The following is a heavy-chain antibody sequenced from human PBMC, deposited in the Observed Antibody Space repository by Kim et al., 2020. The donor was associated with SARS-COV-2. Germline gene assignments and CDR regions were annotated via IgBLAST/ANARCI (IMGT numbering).Heavy chain of an antibody. Sequence: KYYVDSVKGRLTISRDNAKNSLYLQMNSLRAEDTAVYYCARDLVTSIFDYWGQGTLVTVSS. J-gene: IGHJ4*02. V-gene: IGHV3-7*01. CDR2: K. CDR3: ARDLVTSIFDY. D-gene: IGHD4-4*01.